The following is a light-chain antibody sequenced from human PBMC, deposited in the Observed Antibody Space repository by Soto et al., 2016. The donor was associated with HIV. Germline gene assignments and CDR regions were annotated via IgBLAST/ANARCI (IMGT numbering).Light chain of an antibody. V-gene: IGKV2D-29*01. J-gene: IGKJ4*02. Sequence: DIVMTQSPLILSVTPGQSASISCKSSHSLLHSDGKTYLYWYVQKSGQAPQLLIYEVSNRFSGIPDRFSGSGSGKDFTLNISRVEAEDVGTYYCMQTTQLPLTFGGGTKAEIK. CDR1: HSLLHSDGKTY. CDR2: EVS. CDR3: MQTTQLPLT.